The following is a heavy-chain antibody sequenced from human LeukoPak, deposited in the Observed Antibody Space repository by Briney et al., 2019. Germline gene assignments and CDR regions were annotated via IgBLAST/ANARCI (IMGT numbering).Heavy chain of an antibody. CDR3: AGGEYSSSSWEGDY. CDR2: IIPIFGTA. J-gene: IGHJ4*02. CDR1: GGTFSSYA. V-gene: IGHV1-69*05. D-gene: IGHD6-6*01. Sequence: ASLKVSCKASGGTFSSYAISWVRQAPGQGLEWMGGIIPIFGTANYAQKFQGRVTMTRDTSTSTVYMELSSLRSEDTAVYYCAGGEYSSSSWEGDYWGQGTLVTVSS.